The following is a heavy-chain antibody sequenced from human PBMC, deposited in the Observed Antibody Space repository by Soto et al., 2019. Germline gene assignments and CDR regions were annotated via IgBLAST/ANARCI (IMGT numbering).Heavy chain of an antibody. CDR3: ATTPLVATIRWYFDL. V-gene: IGHV1-69*01. Sequence: QVQLVQSGAEVKKPGSSVKVSCKASGGTFSSYVISWVRQPPGQGLEWMGGIIPISGKGKYAQKFQGRVTITADESTSTAYMELSSLRSEDTAVYYCATTPLVATIRWYFDLWGRGTLVTLSS. D-gene: IGHD5-12*01. CDR1: GGTFSSYV. J-gene: IGHJ2*01. CDR2: IIPISGKG.